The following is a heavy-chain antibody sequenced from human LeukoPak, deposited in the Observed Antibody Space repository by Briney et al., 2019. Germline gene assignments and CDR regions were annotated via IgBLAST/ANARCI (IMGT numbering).Heavy chain of an antibody. CDR2: IYYSGST. CDR3: ARRGYTYGWGWFDP. D-gene: IGHD5-18*01. J-gene: IGHJ5*02. CDR1: GGSISSYY. Sequence: SETLSLTCTVSGGSISSYYWSWIRQPPGKGLEWIGYIYYSGSTNYNPSLKSRVTISVDTSKNQFSLKLSSVTAADTAVYYCARRGYTYGWGWFDPWGQGTLVTVSS. V-gene: IGHV4-59*13.